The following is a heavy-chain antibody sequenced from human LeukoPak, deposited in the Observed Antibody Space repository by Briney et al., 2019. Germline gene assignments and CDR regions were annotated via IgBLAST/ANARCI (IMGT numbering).Heavy chain of an antibody. Sequence: PSETLSLTCTVSGVSISSYYWSWIRQPPGKGLEWIGYIYYSGSTNYNPSLKSRVTISVDTSKNQFSLKLSSVTAADTAVYYCARDHSGSYSFDYWGQGTLVTVSS. CDR2: IYYSGST. J-gene: IGHJ4*02. CDR3: ARDHSGSYSFDY. V-gene: IGHV4-59*01. CDR1: GVSISSYY. D-gene: IGHD1-26*01.